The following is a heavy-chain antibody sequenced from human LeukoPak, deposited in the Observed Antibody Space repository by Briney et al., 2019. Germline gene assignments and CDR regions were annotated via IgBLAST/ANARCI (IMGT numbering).Heavy chain of an antibody. J-gene: IGHJ3*02. Sequence: ASVKVSCKASGGTFSSYAISWVRQAPGQGLEWMGGIIPIFGTANYAQKFQGRVTITADESTSTAYMELSSLRSEDTAVYYCARNLNRYNWNSDAFDIWGQGTMVTVSS. V-gene: IGHV1-69*13. CDR1: GGTFSSYA. D-gene: IGHD1/OR15-1a*01. CDR3: ARNLNRYNWNSDAFDI. CDR2: IIPIFGTA.